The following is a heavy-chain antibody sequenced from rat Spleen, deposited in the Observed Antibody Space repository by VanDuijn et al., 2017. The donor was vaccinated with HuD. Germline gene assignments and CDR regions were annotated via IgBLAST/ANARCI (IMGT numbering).Heavy chain of an antibody. Sequence: VQLKESGPGLVQPSQTLSLTCTVSGFSLTGNNVHWVRQAPTKGLEWVATISLDGGRNFYRDSVKGRFTISRDNAKSTLYLQMDSLRSEDTATYYCATYYGYTPLDYWGQGFMVTVSS. V-gene: IGHV5-19*01. J-gene: IGHJ2*01. CDR1: GFSLTGNN. CDR3: ATYYGYTPLDY. D-gene: IGHD1-9*01. CDR2: ISLDGGRN.